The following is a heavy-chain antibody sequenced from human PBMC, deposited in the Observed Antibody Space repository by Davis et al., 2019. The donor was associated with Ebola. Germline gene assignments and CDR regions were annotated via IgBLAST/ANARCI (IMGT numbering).Heavy chain of an antibody. V-gene: IGHV3-53*01. CDR1: GFTINNNY. Sequence: GESLKISCAASGFTINNNYMSWVRQAPGKGLQWASVIYAGDNTFYADSVKGRFTISRDNSKNTVFLQMSSLRAEDTAVYYCARDNYFSYWGQGTLVTVSS. CDR2: IYAGDNT. CDR3: ARDNYFSY. J-gene: IGHJ4*02.